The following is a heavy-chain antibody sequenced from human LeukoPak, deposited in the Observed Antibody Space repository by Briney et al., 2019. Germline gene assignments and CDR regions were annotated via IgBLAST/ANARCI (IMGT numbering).Heavy chain of an antibody. CDR1: GFTFSSYG. CDR3: ARQTTVATRDLFDY. D-gene: IGHD4-17*01. Sequence: PGGSLRLSCAASGFTFSSYGMHWVRQAPGKGLEWVAVISYDGSNKYYADSVKGRFTISRDNSKNTLYLQMNRLRAEDTAVYYCARQTTVATRDLFDYWGQGTLVTVSS. V-gene: IGHV3-30*03. J-gene: IGHJ4*02. CDR2: ISYDGSNK.